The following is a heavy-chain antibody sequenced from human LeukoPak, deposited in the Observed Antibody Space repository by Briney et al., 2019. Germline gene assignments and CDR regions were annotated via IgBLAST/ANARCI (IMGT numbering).Heavy chain of an antibody. D-gene: IGHD1-14*01. V-gene: IGHV4-59*08. Sequence: SETLSLTCSVSGGSFSSYYWSWLRQSPGKGLEWIGYIHNSGRTNYNPSLKSRVTGFVDTSKNQVSLRLSSVTAADTAVYYCARHGTISSESYFDYWGQGALVTVSS. CDR2: IHNSGRT. CDR1: GGSFSSYY. J-gene: IGHJ4*02. CDR3: ARHGTISSESYFDY.